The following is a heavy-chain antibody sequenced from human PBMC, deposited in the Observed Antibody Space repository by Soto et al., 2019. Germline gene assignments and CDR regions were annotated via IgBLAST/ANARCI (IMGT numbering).Heavy chain of an antibody. V-gene: IGHV4-30-2*01. D-gene: IGHD1-26*01. Sequence: PSETLSLTCTVSGGSISSGGYSWSWIRQPPGKGLEWIGYIYHSGSTYYNPSLKSRVTISVDTSKNQFSLQLSSVTPEDTAVYYCARNLGSGSYSESWGQGTLVTVSS. CDR3: ARNLGSGSYSES. J-gene: IGHJ5*02. CDR2: IYHSGST. CDR1: GGSISSGGYS.